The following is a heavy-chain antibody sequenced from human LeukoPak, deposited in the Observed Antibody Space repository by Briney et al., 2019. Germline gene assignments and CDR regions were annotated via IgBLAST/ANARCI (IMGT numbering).Heavy chain of an antibody. D-gene: IGHD6-13*01. Sequence: GSSVKVSCKASGGTFSSYAISWVRQAPGQGLEWMGGIIPIFGTANYAQKFQGRVTITADKSTSTAYMELSSLRSEDTAVYYCARVAGYSSSWLGKGSGFYFDYWGQGTLVTVSS. J-gene: IGHJ4*02. CDR2: IIPIFGTA. CDR3: ARVAGYSSSWLGKGSGFYFDY. CDR1: GGTFSSYA. V-gene: IGHV1-69*06.